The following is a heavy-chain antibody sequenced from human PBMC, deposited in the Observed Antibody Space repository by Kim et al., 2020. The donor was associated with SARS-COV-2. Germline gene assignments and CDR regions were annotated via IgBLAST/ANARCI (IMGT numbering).Heavy chain of an antibody. CDR3: AKNPTENTMVRGVMGYYYYYGMDV. CDR2: MSGSGGST. Sequence: GGSLRLSCAASGFTFSRCAMSWVRQAPGKGLEWVSAMSGSGGSTYYADSVKGRFTISRDNSKNTLYLQMNSLRAEDTAVYYCAKNPTENTMVRGVMGYYYYYGMDVWGQGTTVTVSS. J-gene: IGHJ6*02. CDR1: GFTFSRCA. V-gene: IGHV3-23*01. D-gene: IGHD3-10*01.